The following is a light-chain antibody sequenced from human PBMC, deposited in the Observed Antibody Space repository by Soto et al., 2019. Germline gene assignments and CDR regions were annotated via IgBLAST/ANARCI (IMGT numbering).Light chain of an antibody. CDR1: QSVSSGY. J-gene: IGKJ3*01. CDR3: QQYGTTRLT. Sequence: EIVLTQSPGTLSLSPGERATLSCRASQSVSSGYLAWYQQRPGQAPRLLIYGASNRATGIPDRFSSSGSGTDFTLTISRLEPEDFAVYYCQQYGTTRLTFGPGTKVDIK. CDR2: GAS. V-gene: IGKV3-20*01.